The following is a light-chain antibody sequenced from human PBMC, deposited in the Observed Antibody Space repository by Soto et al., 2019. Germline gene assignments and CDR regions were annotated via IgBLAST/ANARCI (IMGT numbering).Light chain of an antibody. J-gene: IGLJ1*01. Sequence: QSALTQPASVSGSPGQSITISCTGTSSDVGGYNYVSWYQQHPGKAPKLMIYEVSNRPSGVSNLFSGSKSGNTASLNISGLQDEDEADYYCSSYTSSSTPYVFGTGTKLTVL. V-gene: IGLV2-14*01. CDR2: EVS. CDR3: SSYTSSSTPYV. CDR1: SSDVGGYNY.